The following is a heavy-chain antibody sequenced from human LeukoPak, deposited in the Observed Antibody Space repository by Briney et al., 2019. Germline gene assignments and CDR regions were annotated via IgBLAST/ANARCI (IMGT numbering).Heavy chain of an antibody. CDR3: ARSPGYYGSGNQYYYYYYMDV. CDR2: ISSGSTI. D-gene: IGHD3-10*01. V-gene: IGHV3-48*03. J-gene: IGHJ6*03. CDR1: GFTFSSYE. Sequence: GGSLRLSCAASGFTFSSYEMNWVRQAPGKGLEWVSYISSGSTIYYADSVKGRFTISRDNAKNSLYLQMNSLRAEDTAVYYCARSPGYYGSGNQYYYYYYMDVWGKGTTVTISS.